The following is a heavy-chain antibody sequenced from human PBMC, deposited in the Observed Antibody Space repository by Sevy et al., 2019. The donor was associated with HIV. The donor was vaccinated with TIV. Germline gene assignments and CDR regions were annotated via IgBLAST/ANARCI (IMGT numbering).Heavy chain of an antibody. V-gene: IGHV3-23*01. J-gene: IGHJ6*02. CDR2: NSGSGGST. CDR3: AKGVSVATAMVVMYYYYGMDV. Sequence: GGSLRLSCAASGFIFSSYAMSWVRQAPGKGLEWVSVNSGSGGSTYYADSVKGRFTISRDNSRNTLYLQMNSLRAEDTAVYYCAKGVSVATAMVVMYYYYGMDVWGQGTTVTVSS. CDR1: GFIFSSYA. D-gene: IGHD5-18*01.